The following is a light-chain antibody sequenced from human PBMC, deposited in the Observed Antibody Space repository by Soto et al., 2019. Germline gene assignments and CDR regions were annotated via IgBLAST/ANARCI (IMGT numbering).Light chain of an antibody. Sequence: DIQITHSPSSLSASVGDRVTITFQASQDVSNYLNWYQQKLGKAPKLLIYDASNLETGVPSRFSGSGSGTYFSFTISSLQPEDFATYYCQQYSNLITFGQGTRLEIK. CDR1: QDVSNY. CDR3: QQYSNLIT. V-gene: IGKV1-33*01. J-gene: IGKJ5*01. CDR2: DAS.